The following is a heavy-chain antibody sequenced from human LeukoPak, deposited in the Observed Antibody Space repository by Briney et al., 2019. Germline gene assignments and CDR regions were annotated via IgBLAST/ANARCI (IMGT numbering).Heavy chain of an antibody. D-gene: IGHD6-19*01. V-gene: IGHV3-43*02. CDR1: GFTFSNYA. Sequence: GGSLRLSRAASGFTFSNYAMSWVRQAPGKGLEWVSVIGSTNMEYADSVKGRFTISRDNNKNSLYLQMNSLRTEDTALYYCAKDIAKIAVASYGMDVWGQGTTVTVSS. CDR2: IGSTNM. CDR3: AKDIAKIAVASYGMDV. J-gene: IGHJ6*02.